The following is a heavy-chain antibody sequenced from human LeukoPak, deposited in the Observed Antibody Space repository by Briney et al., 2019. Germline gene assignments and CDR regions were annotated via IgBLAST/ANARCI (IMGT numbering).Heavy chain of an antibody. D-gene: IGHD3-22*01. Sequence: ASVKVSCKASGYTFTGYYLHWVRQAPGQGLEWMGWINPNSGGTNYAQNFQGRVTTTRDTSISTAYMELSRLTSDDTAVYYCARARDQFYYDSSGYYPWGQGTLVTVSS. CDR2: INPNSGGT. J-gene: IGHJ5*02. V-gene: IGHV1-2*02. CDR3: ARARDQFYYDSSGYYP. CDR1: GYTFTGYY.